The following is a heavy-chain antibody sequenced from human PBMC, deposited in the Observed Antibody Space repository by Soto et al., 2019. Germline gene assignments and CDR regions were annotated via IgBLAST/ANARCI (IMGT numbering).Heavy chain of an antibody. V-gene: IGHV4-31*03. J-gene: IGHJ3*02. CDR2: IYYSGST. Sequence: SETLSLTCTVSGGSISSGGYYWSWIRQHPGKGLEWIGYIYYSGSTYYNPSLKSRVTISVDTSKNQFSLKLSSVTAADTAVYYCARAHIAARVGDAFDIWGQGTVVTVSS. D-gene: IGHD6-6*01. CDR3: ARAHIAARVGDAFDI. CDR1: GGSISSGGYY.